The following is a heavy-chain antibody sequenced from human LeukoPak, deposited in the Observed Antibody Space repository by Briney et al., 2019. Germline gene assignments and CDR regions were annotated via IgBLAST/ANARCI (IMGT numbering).Heavy chain of an antibody. CDR1: GDSISNINFY. CDR2: IYYTGRT. CDR3: ARRGKPIAAAPGFDY. D-gene: IGHD6-13*01. J-gene: IGHJ4*02. V-gene: IGHV4-30-4*01. Sequence: SETLSLTCTVSGDSISNINFYWSWIRQPPGKGLEWIAYIYYTGRTYYNPSLKSRVTISVDTSKNQFSLKLSSVTAADTAVYYCARRGKPIAAAPGFDYWGQGTLVTVSS.